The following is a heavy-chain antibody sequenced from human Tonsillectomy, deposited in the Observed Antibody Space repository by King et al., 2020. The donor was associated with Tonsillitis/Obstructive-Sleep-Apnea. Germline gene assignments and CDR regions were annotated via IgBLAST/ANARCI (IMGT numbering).Heavy chain of an antibody. CDR3: ASGYCSGGSCPHYYYMDV. V-gene: IGHV3-53*01. Sequence: QLVQSGGGLIQPGGSLRLSCSASGFTVSNNYMSWVRPAPGKGLEWVSVIYSGGSTYYADSVKGRFTISRDNSKNTVYLQMNSLRAEDAAVYYCASGYCSGGSCPHYYYMDVWGKGTTVTVS. D-gene: IGHD2-15*01. CDR1: GFTVSNNY. CDR2: IYSGGST. J-gene: IGHJ6*03.